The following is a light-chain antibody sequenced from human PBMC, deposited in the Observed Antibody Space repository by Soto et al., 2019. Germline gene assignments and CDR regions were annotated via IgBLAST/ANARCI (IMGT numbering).Light chain of an antibody. CDR2: SAS. J-gene: IGKJ2*01. CDR1: ESISSSY. Sequence: EIVLTQSPGTLSLSPGERATLSCRASESISSSYLAWYRQKPGQAPRLLIYSASSRATGIPDRFSGSGSGTDFTLTISRLEPEDFAVYYCQQFGSSPRYTFGQGTNLEIK. CDR3: QQFGSSPRYT. V-gene: IGKV3-20*01.